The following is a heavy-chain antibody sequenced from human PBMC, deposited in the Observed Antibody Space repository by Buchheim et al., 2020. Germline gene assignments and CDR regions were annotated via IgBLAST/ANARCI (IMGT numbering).Heavy chain of an antibody. CDR2: MDGSGRS. J-gene: IGHJ5*02. V-gene: IGHV4-59*01. CDR1: GGSIFTYY. CDR3: AKKRSDNRFDP. D-gene: IGHD5-24*01. Sequence: QVQLQESGPGLVKPSETLSLTCSVSGGSIFTYYWSWIRQAPGKGLEWIGYMDGSGRSNYNPSLKSRVTISVDTSKTQFSLNLSSVTAADTAIYYCAKKRSDNRFDPWGQGTL.